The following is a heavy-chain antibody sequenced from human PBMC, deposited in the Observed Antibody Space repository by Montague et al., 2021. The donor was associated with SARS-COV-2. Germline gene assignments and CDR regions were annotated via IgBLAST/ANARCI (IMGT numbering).Heavy chain of an antibody. Sequence: SETLSLTCAVSGSSISSSNWWSWVRQPPGKGLEWIGEIYRSGSTNYNPSLKSRVTISVDKSKNQFSLKLSSVTAADTAVYYCARGTIWFGELLTLWYFDYWGQGTLVTVSS. J-gene: IGHJ4*02. CDR3: ARGTIWFGELLTLWYFDY. D-gene: IGHD3-10*01. CDR1: GSSISSSNW. CDR2: IYRSGST. V-gene: IGHV4-4*02.